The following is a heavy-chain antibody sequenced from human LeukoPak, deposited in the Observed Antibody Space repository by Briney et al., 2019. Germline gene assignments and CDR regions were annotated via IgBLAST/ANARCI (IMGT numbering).Heavy chain of an antibody. Sequence: ASVKVSCKASGYTFINYDISWVRQAPGQGLEWMGWISAYNGNTNYAQKLQGRVTMTADTSTSTAYMELRSLRSDDTAVYYCARDGNWGVRDYWGQGTLVTVSS. D-gene: IGHD3-10*01. V-gene: IGHV1-18*01. CDR1: GYTFINYD. CDR2: ISAYNGNT. J-gene: IGHJ4*02. CDR3: ARDGNWGVRDY.